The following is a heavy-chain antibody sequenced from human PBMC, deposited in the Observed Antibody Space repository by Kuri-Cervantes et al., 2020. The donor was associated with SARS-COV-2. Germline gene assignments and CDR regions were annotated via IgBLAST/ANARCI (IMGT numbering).Heavy chain of an antibody. CDR1: GFTFSSYS. J-gene: IGHJ5*02. Sequence: ESLKISCAASGFTFSSYSMNWVRQAPGKGLEWVSSISSSSSYIYYADSVKGRFTISRDNAKNSLYLQMNSLRAEDTAVYYCAGTGTTVIRWFDPWGQGTLVTISS. D-gene: IGHD1-7*01. V-gene: IGHV3-21*01. CDR3: AGTGTTVIRWFDP. CDR2: ISSSSSYI.